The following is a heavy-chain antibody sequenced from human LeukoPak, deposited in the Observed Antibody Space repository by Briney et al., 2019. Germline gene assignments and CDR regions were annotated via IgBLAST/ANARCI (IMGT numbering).Heavy chain of an antibody. CDR3: AFTEPPITGIPRYYFDY. D-gene: IGHD1-20*01. J-gene: IGHJ4*02. CDR2: IIPIFGTA. CDR1: GGTFSSYA. V-gene: IGHV1-69*06. Sequence: ASVKVSCKASGGTFSSYAISWVRHGPGQGLEWMGRIIPIFGTANYAQKFQGRVTITADKSTSTAYMELSSLRSDDTAVYYCAFTEPPITGIPRYYFDYWGQGTLVTVSS.